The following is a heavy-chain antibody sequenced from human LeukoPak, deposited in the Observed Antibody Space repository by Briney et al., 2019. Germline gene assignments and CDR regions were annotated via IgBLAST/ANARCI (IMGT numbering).Heavy chain of an antibody. CDR3: AKGPDYYDSSGYDY. V-gene: IGHV3-23*01. D-gene: IGHD3-22*01. CDR2: ISGSGGST. Sequence: GGSLRLSCAASGFTFSSYAMSWVRQAPGKGLEWVSGISGSGGSTYYADSVKGRFTISRDNSKNTLYLQMNSLRAEDTAVYYCAKGPDYYDSSGYDYWGQGTLVTVSS. J-gene: IGHJ4*02. CDR1: GFTFSSYA.